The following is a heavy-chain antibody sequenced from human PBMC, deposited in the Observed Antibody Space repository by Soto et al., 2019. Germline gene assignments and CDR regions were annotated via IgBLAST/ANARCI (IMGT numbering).Heavy chain of an antibody. Sequence: EPRSLSGTVCVAFMCRSIVYWGWICKPPGKGLEWIGSIYYSGYTYYNPSLKSRVTISVDTSKNQFSLKLSSVTAADTAVYYCARHNGPLYVGYYYDMDVWGQGTTVT. D-gene: IGHD3-16*01. V-gene: IGHV4-39*01. CDR3: ARHNGPLYVGYYYDMDV. CDR1: VAFMCRSIVY. J-gene: IGHJ6*02. CDR2: IYYSGYT.